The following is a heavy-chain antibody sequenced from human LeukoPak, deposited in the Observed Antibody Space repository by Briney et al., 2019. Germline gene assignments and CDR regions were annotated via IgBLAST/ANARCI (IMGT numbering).Heavy chain of an antibody. CDR1: GFPFSSSG. CDR3: AKKARYCSGGYCYADVDY. V-gene: IGHV3-30*02. J-gene: IGHJ4*02. Sequence: GVSLRLSCGASGFPFSSSGMHWVRQAPGKGLEWVAFIGYDGSNKYYAESVKDRFTISRDNSKNTLFLQMNSLRTEDTAVYHCAKKARYCSGGYCYADVDYWGQGTPVTVSS. CDR2: IGYDGSNK. D-gene: IGHD2-15*01.